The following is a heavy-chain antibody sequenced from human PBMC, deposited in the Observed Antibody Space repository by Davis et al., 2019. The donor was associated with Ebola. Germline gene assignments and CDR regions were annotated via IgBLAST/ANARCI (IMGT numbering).Heavy chain of an antibody. CDR1: GFIFRTYT. CDR2: ISYDGSNK. J-gene: IGHJ6*04. D-gene: IGHD4-17*01. CDR3: ATHTLYGDYYYGMDV. V-gene: IGHV3-30*03. Sequence: GESLKISCAASGFIFRTYTMYWVRQAPGKGLEWVAVISYDGSNKYYADSVKGRFTISRDNSKNTLYLQMNSLRAEDTAVYYCATHTLYGDYYYGMDVWGKGTTVTVSS.